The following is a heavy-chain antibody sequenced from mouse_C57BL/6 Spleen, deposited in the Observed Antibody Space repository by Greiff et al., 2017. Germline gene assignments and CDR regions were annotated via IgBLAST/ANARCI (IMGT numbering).Heavy chain of an antibody. CDR3: ARGVTTGFDY. V-gene: IGHV5-17*01. J-gene: IGHJ2*01. Sequence: EVKLLESGGGLVKPGASLKLSCAASGFTFSDYGMHWVRQAPEKGLEWVAYISSGSSTIYYADKVKGRFTISRDNAKNTLFLQMTSLRSEDTAMYYCARGVTTGFDYWGQGTTLTVSS. CDR1: GFTFSDYG. CDR2: ISSGSSTI. D-gene: IGHD2-2*01.